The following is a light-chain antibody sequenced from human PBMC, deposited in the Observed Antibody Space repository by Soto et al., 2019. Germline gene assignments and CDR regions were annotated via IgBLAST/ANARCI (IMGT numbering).Light chain of an antibody. J-gene: IGKJ1*01. CDR2: DGS. Sequence: EIVMTQSPATLSLSPGERATLSCAAMQSLTSLAWYQQKPGQAPRLLIYDGSIRATGIPARFSGSGSGTDFTITMSCLQSEDFATYYCQQYYSFARTFGQGTKVDNK. V-gene: IGKV3D-15*01. CDR1: QSLTS. CDR3: QQYYSFART.